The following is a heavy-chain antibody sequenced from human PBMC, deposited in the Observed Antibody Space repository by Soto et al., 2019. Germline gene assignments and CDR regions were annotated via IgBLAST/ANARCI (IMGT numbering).Heavy chain of an antibody. CDR2: IKEDGSDM. D-gene: IGHD3-3*01. J-gene: IGHJ4*02. V-gene: IGHV3-7*01. CDR1: GFTFSSYW. Sequence: EVQLVESGGGLVQPGGSLRLSCAASGFTFSSYWMSWVRQAPGKGLEWVANIKEDGSDMYYVDSVKGRFTIYRDNAKNSLYLQMNSLRAEDTAVYYCATEVWVYYDFWSGYSDYWGQGTLATVSS. CDR3: ATEVWVYYDFWSGYSDY.